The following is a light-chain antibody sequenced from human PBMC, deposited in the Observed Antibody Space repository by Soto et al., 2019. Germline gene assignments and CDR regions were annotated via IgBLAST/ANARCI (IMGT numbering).Light chain of an antibody. Sequence: EIVMTQSPATLSVSPGERATLSCRASQSVSSNLAWYQQKPGQAPRLLIYGASTRATGIPARFSGSGSGTEFTLTISSLQSEDFAVYYCQQYNNWPGTVGQGTNVYIK. CDR1: QSVSSN. V-gene: IGKV3-15*01. CDR2: GAS. CDR3: QQYNNWPGT. J-gene: IGKJ1*01.